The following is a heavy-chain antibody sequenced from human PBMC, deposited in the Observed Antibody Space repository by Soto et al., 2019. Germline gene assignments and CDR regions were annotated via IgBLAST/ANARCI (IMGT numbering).Heavy chain of an antibody. Sequence: GASVKVSCKASGYTFTGYYMHWVRQAPGQGLEWMGWINPNSGGTNYAQKFQGWVTITRDTSMSTAYMELSSLRSEDTAVYYCARAQSSTYYFDYWGQGTLVTVSS. CDR3: ARAQSSTYYFDY. J-gene: IGHJ4*02. CDR1: GYTFTGYY. CDR2: INPNSGGT. V-gene: IGHV1-2*04. D-gene: IGHD6-13*01.